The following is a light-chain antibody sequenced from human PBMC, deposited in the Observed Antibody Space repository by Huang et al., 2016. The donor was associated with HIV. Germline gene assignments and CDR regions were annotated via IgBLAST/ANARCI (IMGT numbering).Light chain of an antibody. CDR3: QQYNSYSYT. CDR2: KAS. CDR1: QSISSW. Sequence: DIQMTQSPSTLSASVADKVTITCRASQSISSWLAWYQQKPGKAPKLLIYKASSLESGVPSRFGGSGSGTEFTLTSGSLQPDDFATYYCQQYNSYSYTFGQGTKLEIK. J-gene: IGKJ2*01. V-gene: IGKV1-5*03.